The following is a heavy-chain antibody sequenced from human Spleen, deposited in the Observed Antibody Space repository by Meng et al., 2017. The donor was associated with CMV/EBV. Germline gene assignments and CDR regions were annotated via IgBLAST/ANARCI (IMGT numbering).Heavy chain of an antibody. CDR3: ARDGCSSTSCPIDY. Sequence: SETLSLTCTVSGGSISSRTYYWGWIRQPPGKGLEWIGSIFYSGSTYYNPSLKSRVTISVDTSKNQFSLKLSSMTAADTAVYYCARDGCSSTSCPIDYWGQGTLVTVSS. CDR2: IFYSGST. J-gene: IGHJ4*02. CDR1: GGSISSRTYY. V-gene: IGHV4-39*07. D-gene: IGHD2-2*01.